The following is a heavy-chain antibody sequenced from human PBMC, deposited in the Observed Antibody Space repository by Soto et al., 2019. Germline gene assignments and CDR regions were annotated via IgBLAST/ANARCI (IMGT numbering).Heavy chain of an antibody. V-gene: IGHV2-5*02. D-gene: IGHD3-3*01. CDR3: AHRVLHTFFGLVIASAIYFDF. CDR1: GFSLTTSGVG. J-gene: IGHJ4*02. Sequence: QITLNASGPTLVRPTEPLTLTCRFSGFSLTTSGVGVGWFRHSPGKAPEQLALIYWDDDKRSTAPLKSRLTITKDTSKNQVVLTVSDLDLTDTATYYCAHRVLHTFFGLVIASAIYFDFWGQGNPVAVAS. CDR2: IYWDDDK.